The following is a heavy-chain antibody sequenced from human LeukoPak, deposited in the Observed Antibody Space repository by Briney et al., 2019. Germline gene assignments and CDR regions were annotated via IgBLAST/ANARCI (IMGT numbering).Heavy chain of an antibody. Sequence: GGSLRLSYAASGFTFCSYWMHWVRQAPGKGLVWVSRINSDGSSTSYADSVKGRFTISRDNAKNTLYLQMNSLRAEDTAVYYCARDRDYDILTGYPVTYNWFDPWGQGTLVTVSS. D-gene: IGHD3-9*01. CDR3: ARDRDYDILTGYPVTYNWFDP. V-gene: IGHV3-74*01. CDR2: INSDGSST. J-gene: IGHJ5*02. CDR1: GFTFCSYW.